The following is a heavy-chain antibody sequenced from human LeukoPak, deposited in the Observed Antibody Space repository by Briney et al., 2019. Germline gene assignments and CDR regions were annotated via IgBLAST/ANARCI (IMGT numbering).Heavy chain of an antibody. CDR3: ARENLIVVVTAIHKYNWFDP. D-gene: IGHD2-21*02. Sequence: GASVKVSCKASGGTFSSYAISWVRQAPGQGLEWMGGIIPIFGTANYAQKFQGRVTITADESTSTAYMELSSLRSEDTAVYYCARENLIVVVTAIHKYNWFDPWGQGTLVTVSS. CDR1: GGTFSSYA. V-gene: IGHV1-69*13. CDR2: IIPIFGTA. J-gene: IGHJ5*02.